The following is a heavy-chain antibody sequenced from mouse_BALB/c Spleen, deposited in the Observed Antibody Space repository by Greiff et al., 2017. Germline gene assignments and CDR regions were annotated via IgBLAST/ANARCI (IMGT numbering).Heavy chain of an antibody. CDR2: INSNGGST. Sequence: DVKLVESGGGLVKLGGSLKLSCAASGFTFSSYYMSWVRQTPEKRLELVAAINSNGGSTYYPDTVKGRFTISRDNAKNTLYLQMSSLKSEDTALYYCARDDYDDAMDYWGQGTSVTVSS. CDR3: ARDDYDDAMDY. CDR1: GFTFSSYY. D-gene: IGHD2-4*01. J-gene: IGHJ4*01. V-gene: IGHV5-6-2*01.